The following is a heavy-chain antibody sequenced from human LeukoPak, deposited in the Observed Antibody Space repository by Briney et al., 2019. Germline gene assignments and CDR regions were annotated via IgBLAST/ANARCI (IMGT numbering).Heavy chain of an antibody. CDR2: INPSGGST. Sequence: ASVKVSCKASGYTFTSYYMHWVRQAPGQGLEWMGIINPSGGSTSYAQKFQGRDTMTRDTSTSTVYMELSSLRSEDTAVYYCATGAPPAEYFQHWGQGTLVTVSS. CDR1: GYTFTSYY. CDR3: ATGAPPAEYFQH. D-gene: IGHD3-10*01. J-gene: IGHJ1*01. V-gene: IGHV1-46*01.